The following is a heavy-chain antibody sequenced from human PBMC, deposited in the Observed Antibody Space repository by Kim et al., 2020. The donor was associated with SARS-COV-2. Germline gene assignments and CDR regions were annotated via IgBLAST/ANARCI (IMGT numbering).Heavy chain of an antibody. V-gene: IGHV3-15*01. CDR2: IKGKTDGGTT. CDR1: GFTFSNAW. CDR3: TSDRQWSGGSYPEH. Sequence: GGSLRLSCAASGFTFSNAWMSWVRQAPGKGLEWVGRIKGKTDGGTTDYAAPVKGRFTIAGDDSQSTLYLQMDSLKAEDTAVYYCTSDRQWSGGSYPEHWGQGILVIVSS. D-gene: IGHD1-26*01. J-gene: IGHJ1*01.